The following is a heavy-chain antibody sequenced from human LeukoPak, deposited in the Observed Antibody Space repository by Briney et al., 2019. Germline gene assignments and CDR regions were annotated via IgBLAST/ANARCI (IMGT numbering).Heavy chain of an antibody. V-gene: IGHV4-61*05. Sequence: KPSETLSLTCTVSGGSISSSSYYWSWIRQSPGKGLEWIGYIYYSGSTNYNPSLESRVAMSVDTSKNQFSLRLSSVTAADTAIYYCARRYSSSWYVGFFDPWGQGTLVTVSS. CDR3: ARRYSSSWYVGFFDP. D-gene: IGHD6-13*01. J-gene: IGHJ5*02. CDR1: GGSISSSSYY. CDR2: IYYSGST.